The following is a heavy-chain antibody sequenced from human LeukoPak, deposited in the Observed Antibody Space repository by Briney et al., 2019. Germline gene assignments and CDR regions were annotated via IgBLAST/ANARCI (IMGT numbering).Heavy chain of an antibody. D-gene: IGHD6-13*01. CDR3: ASYSNSWYYFDY. Sequence: SETLSLTCTVSGRSITRYYWRWLRQPPGKGLEWIGYMYYSGNSYYNPSLKSRVTISVDTSKNQFSLKLSSMTAADTAVYYCASYSNSWYYFDYWGQGTLVTVSS. CDR1: GRSITRYY. J-gene: IGHJ4*02. V-gene: IGHV4-59*01. CDR2: MYYSGNS.